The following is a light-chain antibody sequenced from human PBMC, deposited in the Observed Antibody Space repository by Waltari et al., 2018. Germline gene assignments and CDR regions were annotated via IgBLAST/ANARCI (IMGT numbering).Light chain of an antibody. V-gene: IGKV4-1*01. CDR1: QSVLYSSNNKNY. CDR3: QEYYGTPPDT. CDR2: WAS. Sequence: DIVMTQSPDSLAVSLGERATINCKSSQSVLYSSNNKNYLAWYQQKPGQPPKLLIYWASTRESGVPDRFSGSGSGTDFTLTISSLQAEDVAVYYRQEYYGTPPDTFGQGTKLEIK. J-gene: IGKJ2*01.